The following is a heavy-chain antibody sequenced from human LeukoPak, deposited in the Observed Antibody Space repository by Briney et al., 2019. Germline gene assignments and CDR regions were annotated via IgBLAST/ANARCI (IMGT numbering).Heavy chain of an antibody. Sequence: PGGSLRLSCAACGFTFSSYAMHWVRQAPGKGLKWVAVISYDGSNKYYADSVKGRFTISRDNSKNTLYLQMNSLRAEDTAVYYCARDGALYSYGYGYFDYWGQGTLVTVSS. D-gene: IGHD5-18*01. CDR1: GFTFSSYA. CDR3: ARDGALYSYGYGYFDY. CDR2: ISYDGSNK. V-gene: IGHV3-30*04. J-gene: IGHJ4*02.